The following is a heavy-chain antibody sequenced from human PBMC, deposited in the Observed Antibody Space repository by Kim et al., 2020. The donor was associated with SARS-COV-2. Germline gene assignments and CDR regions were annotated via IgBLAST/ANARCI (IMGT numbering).Heavy chain of an antibody. D-gene: IGHD2-15*01. J-gene: IGHJ6*02. CDR2: ISYDGSNK. CDR3: AREWGWYYYYYYGMDV. Sequence: GGSLRLSCAASGFTFSSYGMHWVRQAPGKGLEWVAVISYDGSNKYYADSVKGRFTISRDNSKNTLYLQMNSLRAEDTAVYYCAREWGWYYYYYYGMDVSGQGTTRTAS. V-gene: IGHV3-33*05. CDR1: GFTFSSYG.